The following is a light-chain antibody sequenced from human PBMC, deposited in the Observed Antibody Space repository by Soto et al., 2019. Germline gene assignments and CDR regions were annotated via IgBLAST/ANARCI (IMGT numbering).Light chain of an antibody. V-gene: IGKV1-5*03. CDR2: QAS. CDR1: QSISTW. Sequence: DIQMTQSPFTLSASVGDRVTITCRASQSISTWLAWYQQKPGKAPQVLIYQASSLQSGVPSRFSGSGSGTEFTLTISSLQPDDFATYYCQQYYTSSWTFGQGTKVEI. CDR3: QQYYTSSWT. J-gene: IGKJ1*01.